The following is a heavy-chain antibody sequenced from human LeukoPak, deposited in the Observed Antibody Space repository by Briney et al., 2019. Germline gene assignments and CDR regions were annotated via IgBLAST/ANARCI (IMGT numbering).Heavy chain of an antibody. CDR1: GFTFSSYW. D-gene: IGHD5-12*01. V-gene: IGHV3-74*01. Sequence: GGSLRLSCAASGFTFSSYWMHWVRQAPGKGLVWVSRINSDESSTSYADSVKGRFTISRDNAKNTLYLQMNSLRAEDTAVYYCARDRERGYSGYDPNPYYYFDYWGQGTLVTVSS. J-gene: IGHJ4*02. CDR3: ARDRERGYSGYDPNPYYYFDY. CDR2: INSDESST.